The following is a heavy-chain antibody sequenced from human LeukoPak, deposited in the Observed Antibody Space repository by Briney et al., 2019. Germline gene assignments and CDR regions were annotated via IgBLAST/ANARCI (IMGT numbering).Heavy chain of an antibody. D-gene: IGHD3-3*01. Sequence: ASVKVSCKASGYTFTSYDINWVRQATGQGLEWMGRMNPNSGSTGYAQKFQGRVTMTRNTSISTAYMELSSLRSEDTAVYYCARVSTYFGVVTDFDYWGQGTLVTVSS. CDR1: GYTFTSYD. V-gene: IGHV1-8*01. CDR2: MNPNSGST. CDR3: ARVSTYFGVVTDFDY. J-gene: IGHJ4*02.